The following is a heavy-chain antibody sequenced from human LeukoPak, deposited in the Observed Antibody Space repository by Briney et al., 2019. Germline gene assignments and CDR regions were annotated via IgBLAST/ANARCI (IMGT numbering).Heavy chain of an antibody. Sequence: SEALSLTCTVSGGSISSSAYYWVWIRLPPGKGLEWIGSIYYSGSTYYNPSLKSRVTISVDTSKNQFSLKLSSVTAADTAVYYCAKDGGVAGDYWGQGTLVTVSS. J-gene: IGHJ4*02. CDR1: GGSISSSAYY. D-gene: IGHD3-3*01. V-gene: IGHV4-39*02. CDR3: AKDGGVAGDY. CDR2: IYYSGST.